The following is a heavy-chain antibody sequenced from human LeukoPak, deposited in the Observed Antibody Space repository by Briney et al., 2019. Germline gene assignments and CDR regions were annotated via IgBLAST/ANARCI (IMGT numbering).Heavy chain of an antibody. CDR1: GYTLTSYG. CDR2: ISAYNGNT. CDR3: ARLRYCSSTSCYAGEEWFFDY. J-gene: IGHJ4*02. D-gene: IGHD2-2*01. Sequence: ASVKVSCKASGYTLTSYGISWVRQAPGQGLEWRGSISAYNGNTNYAQKLQGRVTMTTDTSTSTAYMELRSLRSDDTAVYYCARLRYCSSTSCYAGEEWFFDYWGQGTLVTVSS. V-gene: IGHV1-18*01.